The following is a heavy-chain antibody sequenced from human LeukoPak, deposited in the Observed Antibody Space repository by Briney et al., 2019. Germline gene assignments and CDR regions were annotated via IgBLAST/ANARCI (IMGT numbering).Heavy chain of an antibody. D-gene: IGHD6-13*01. V-gene: IGHV4-59*01. CDR1: GGSISSYY. CDR2: IYYSGTT. J-gene: IGHJ4*02. Sequence: SETLSLTCTVSGGSISSYYWSWIRQPPGKGLEWIGYIYYSGTTNYNPSLKSRVTISVDTSKNQFPLKLSSVTAADTAVYYCARGVYIAAAQYGYWGQGTLVSVSS. CDR3: ARGVYIAAAQYGY.